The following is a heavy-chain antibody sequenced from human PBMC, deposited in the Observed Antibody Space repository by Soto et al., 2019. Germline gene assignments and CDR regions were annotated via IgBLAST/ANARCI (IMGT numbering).Heavy chain of an antibody. CDR1: GGSFSGYY. V-gene: IGHV4-34*01. CDR2: INHSGST. D-gene: IGHD3-22*01. J-gene: IGHJ4*02. Sequence: PSETLSLTCAVYGGSFSGYYWIWIRQPPGKGLEWIGEINHSGSTNYNPSLKSRVTISVDTSKNQFSLKLSSVTAADTAVYYCARSQYYYYDSSGYYYGPLDYWGQGTLVTVSS. CDR3: ARSQYYYYDSSGYYYGPLDY.